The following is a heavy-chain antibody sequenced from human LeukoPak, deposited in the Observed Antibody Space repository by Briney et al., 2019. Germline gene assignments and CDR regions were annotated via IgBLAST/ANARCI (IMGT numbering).Heavy chain of an antibody. CDR1: GFTFDDYA. Sequence: PGRSLRLSCAASGFTFDDYAMHWVRQAPGKGLEWVSGISWNSGSIGYADSVKGRFTISRDNAKNSLYLQMNSLRAEDTAVYYCARDPGDSDYWGQGTLVTVSS. CDR2: ISWNSGSI. V-gene: IGHV3-9*01. J-gene: IGHJ4*02. D-gene: IGHD7-27*01. CDR3: ARDPGDSDY.